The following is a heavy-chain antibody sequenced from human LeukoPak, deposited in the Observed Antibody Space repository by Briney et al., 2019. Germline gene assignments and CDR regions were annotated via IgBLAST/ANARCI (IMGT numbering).Heavy chain of an antibody. J-gene: IGHJ4*02. CDR2: ISGSGGST. V-gene: IGHV3-23*01. Sequence: GGSLRLSCAASGFTFSSYAMSWVRQAPGKGLEWVSAISGSGGSTYYADSVKGRFTISRDNSMNTLYLQMNSLRAEDTAVYYCAKRLLWFGELSSLDYWGQGTLVTVSS. CDR3: AKRLLWFGELSSLDY. D-gene: IGHD3-10*01. CDR1: GFTFSSYA.